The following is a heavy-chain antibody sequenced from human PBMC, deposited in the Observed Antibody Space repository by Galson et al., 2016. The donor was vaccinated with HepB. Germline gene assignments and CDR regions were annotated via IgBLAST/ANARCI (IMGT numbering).Heavy chain of an antibody. CDR1: GGSINNYY. Sequence: LSLTCTVSGGSINNYYWSWIRQPPGKGLEWIGYIYYSGSTNYNPSLKRRVTMSVDTSKNQFSLILRSVTAADTATYYCASLPEYCSTDSCRYWFDPWGQGTLVTVSS. J-gene: IGHJ5*02. CDR2: IYYSGST. CDR3: ASLPEYCSTDSCRYWFDP. V-gene: IGHV4-59*12. D-gene: IGHD2-2*01.